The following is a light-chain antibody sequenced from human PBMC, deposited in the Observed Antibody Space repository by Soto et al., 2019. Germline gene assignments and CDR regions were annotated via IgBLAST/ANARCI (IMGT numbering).Light chain of an antibody. CDR3: SSYAGSNSPVL. CDR1: TSDVGGYNF. CDR2: DVT. J-gene: IGLJ2*01. V-gene: IGLV2-8*01. Sequence: QSALTQPPSASGSPGQSVTISCTGTTSDVGGYNFVSWYQQHPGKAPKLMIYDVTERPSGVPDRFSGSKSGNTASLTVSGLQGEDEAAYYCSSYAGSNSPVLFGGGTKVTVL.